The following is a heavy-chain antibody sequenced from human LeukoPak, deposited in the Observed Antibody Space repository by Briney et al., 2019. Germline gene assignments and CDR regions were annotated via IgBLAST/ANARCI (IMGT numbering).Heavy chain of an antibody. CDR3: AKGDCSSTSCYSLDV. D-gene: IGHD2-2*02. CDR2: ISFDGSNK. CDR1: GFTFSSYG. Sequence: GGSLRLSCAASGFTFSSYGMHWVRQAPGRGLEWVAAISFDGSNKYYADSVKGRFTISRDNSKNTLYLQMNSLRAEDTAVYYCAKGDCSSTSCYSLDVWGQGTTVTIFS. V-gene: IGHV3-30*18. J-gene: IGHJ6*02.